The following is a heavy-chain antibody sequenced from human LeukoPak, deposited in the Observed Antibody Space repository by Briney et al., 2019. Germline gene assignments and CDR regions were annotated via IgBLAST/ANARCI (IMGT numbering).Heavy chain of an antibody. CDR1: GFTFSTYA. D-gene: IGHD1-20*01. CDR2: ISGSGRGGT. J-gene: IGHJ4*02. CDR3: AKAPGGGNWN. V-gene: IGHV3-23*01. Sequence: GGSLRLSCVASGFTFSTYAMTWVRQAPGKGLEWVSVISGSGRGGTNYADSVKGRFTISRDNSKNTLYLQMNSLRVEDTAIYYCAKAPGGGNWNWGQGTLVTVSS.